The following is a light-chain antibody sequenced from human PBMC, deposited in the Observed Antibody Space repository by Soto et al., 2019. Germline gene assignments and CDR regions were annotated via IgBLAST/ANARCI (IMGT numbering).Light chain of an antibody. Sequence: VLTQYPGTLSLSPGERATLSCRASQSVSSNLAWYQQKPGQAPRLLIYGASTRATGIPARFSGSGSGTEFTLTISSLQSEDFAVYYCQQYNNWPPWTFGQGTKVDIK. CDR1: QSVSSN. V-gene: IGKV3-15*01. J-gene: IGKJ1*01. CDR2: GAS. CDR3: QQYNNWPPWT.